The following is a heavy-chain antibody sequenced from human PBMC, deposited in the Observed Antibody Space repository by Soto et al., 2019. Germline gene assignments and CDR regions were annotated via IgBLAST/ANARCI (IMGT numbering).Heavy chain of an antibody. CDR1: GFTFSSYG. J-gene: IGHJ3*02. Sequence: PGGSLRLSCAASGFTFSSYGMHWVRQAPGKGLEWVAVIWYDGSNKYYADSVKGRFTISRDNSKNTLYLQMNSLRAEDTAVYCCARSYCSSTSCSHDAFDIWGQGTMVTVSS. D-gene: IGHD2-2*01. V-gene: IGHV3-33*01. CDR3: ARSYCSSTSCSHDAFDI. CDR2: IWYDGSNK.